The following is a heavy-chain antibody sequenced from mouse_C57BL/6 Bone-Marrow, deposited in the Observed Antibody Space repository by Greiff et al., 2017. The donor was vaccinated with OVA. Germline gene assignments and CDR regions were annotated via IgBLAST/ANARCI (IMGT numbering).Heavy chain of an antibody. CDR1: GYTFTSYW. CDR3: ARPNYYGSIYAMDY. J-gene: IGHJ4*01. CDR2: IDPNSGGT. D-gene: IGHD1-1*01. V-gene: IGHV1-72*01. Sequence: LQESGAELVKPGASVKLSCKASGYTFTSYWMHWVKQRPGRGLEWIGRIDPNSGGTKYNEKFKSKATLTVDKPSSTAYMQLSSLTSEDSAVYYCARPNYYGSIYAMDYWGQGTSVTVSS.